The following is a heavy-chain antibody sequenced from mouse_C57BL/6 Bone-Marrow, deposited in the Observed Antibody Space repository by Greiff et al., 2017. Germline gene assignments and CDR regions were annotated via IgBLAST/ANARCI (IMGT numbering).Heavy chain of an antibody. Sequence: EVMLVESGGGLVKPGGSLKLSCAASGFTFSSYAMSWVRQTPEKRLEWVATISDGGSYTYYPDNVKGRFTISRVNAKNHLYLQMSHLKSEDTAMYYCARAIYYDYDWFAYWGQGTLVTVSA. V-gene: IGHV5-4*03. J-gene: IGHJ3*01. CDR2: ISDGGSYT. CDR3: ARAIYYDYDWFAY. D-gene: IGHD2-4*01. CDR1: GFTFSSYA.